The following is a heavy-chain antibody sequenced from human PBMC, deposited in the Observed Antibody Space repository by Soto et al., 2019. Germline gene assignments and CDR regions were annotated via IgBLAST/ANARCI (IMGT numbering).Heavy chain of an antibody. J-gene: IGHJ4*02. V-gene: IGHV1-69*06. Sequence: QVQLVQSGAELKKPGSSVNVSCAASGGTFKTYTINWVRQAPGQGLEWIGQIIPMYDSANYAQRFQGRVTNSADKSTNIAYMELSGLRSEDTVLYYCATWRTYSGSYCFDYWGQGTLVSVSS. CDR2: IIPMYDSA. CDR1: GGTFKTYT. CDR3: ATWRTYSGSYCFDY. D-gene: IGHD1-26*01.